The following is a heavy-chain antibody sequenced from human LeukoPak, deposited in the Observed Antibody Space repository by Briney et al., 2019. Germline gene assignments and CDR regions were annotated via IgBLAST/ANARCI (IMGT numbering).Heavy chain of an antibody. J-gene: IGHJ6*03. V-gene: IGHV3-7*01. CDR3: ARGEDSSSWYGYYYYYYMDV. Sequence: PGGSLRLSCAASGFTFSSYWMSWVRQAPGKGLEWVANIKQDGSEKYYVDSVKGRFTISRDNAKNSLYLQMNSLRAEDTAVYYCARGEDSSSWYGYYYYYYMDVWGKGTTVTVSS. D-gene: IGHD6-13*01. CDR2: IKQDGSEK. CDR1: GFTFSSYW.